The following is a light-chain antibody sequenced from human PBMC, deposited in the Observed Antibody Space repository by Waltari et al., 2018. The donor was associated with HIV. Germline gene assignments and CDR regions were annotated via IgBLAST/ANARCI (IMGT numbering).Light chain of an antibody. CDR2: GSS. V-gene: IGKV1-8*01. CDR3: HQYHRYPQT. Sequence: AIRLTQSPSSFSASTGDRVTIPCRASQNIGNSLAWYQHKQGSAPRLLIYGSSTLQKGVASRFSGSASGTNFTLTISCLQSEDFATFSCHQYHRYPQTFGQGTRVEMK. CDR1: QNIGNS. J-gene: IGKJ1*01.